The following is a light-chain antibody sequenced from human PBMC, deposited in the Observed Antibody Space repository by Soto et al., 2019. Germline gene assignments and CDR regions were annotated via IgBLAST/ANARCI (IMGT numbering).Light chain of an antibody. CDR2: AAS. V-gene: IGKV1-17*01. CDR1: QSISYT. CDR3: QQHGRWPLIT. J-gene: IGKJ5*01. Sequence: DIQMTQSPSSLSASVGDRVTITCRASQSISYTLNWYQQKPGKAPKLLIYAASSLPSGVPSRFSGSGSGTDFTLTISSLEPEDFAVYYCQQHGRWPLITFGQGTRLEIK.